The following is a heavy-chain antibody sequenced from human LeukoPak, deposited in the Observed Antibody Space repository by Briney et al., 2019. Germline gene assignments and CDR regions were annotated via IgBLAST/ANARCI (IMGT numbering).Heavy chain of an antibody. Sequence: PGGSLRLSCAASGFTFSSYWMHWVRQAPGKGLVWVSRINTDGSSTTCADSVKGRFTISRDNAKNTLYLQMNSLRAEDTAVYYCARDRYSGSLPHWGQGTLVTVSS. D-gene: IGHD1-26*01. CDR1: GFTFSSYW. J-gene: IGHJ4*02. V-gene: IGHV3-74*01. CDR2: INTDGSST. CDR3: ARDRYSGSLPH.